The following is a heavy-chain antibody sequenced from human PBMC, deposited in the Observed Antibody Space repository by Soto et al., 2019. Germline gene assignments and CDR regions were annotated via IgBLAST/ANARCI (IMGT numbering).Heavy chain of an antibody. D-gene: IGHD2-2*01. CDR1: GGSISSYY. V-gene: IGHV4-59*01. Sequence: SETLSLTCTVSGGSISSYYWSWIRQPPGKGLEWIGYIYYSGSTNYNPSLKSRVTISVDTSKNQFSLKLSSVTAADTAVYYCARDKGGEPAAALDYWGQGTLVTVS. CDR3: ARDKGGEPAAALDY. CDR2: IYYSGST. J-gene: IGHJ4*02.